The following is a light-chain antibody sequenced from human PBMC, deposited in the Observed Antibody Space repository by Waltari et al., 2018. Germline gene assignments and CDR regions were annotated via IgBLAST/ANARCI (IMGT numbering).Light chain of an antibody. CDR3: ASYTRRSTVA. CDR2: DVT. V-gene: IGLV2-14*03. Sequence: QSALTQPASVSGSPGQSITSSCTGTSSDVGAFDFVSWYQHHPGKVPQLVIFDVTNRPSGVSHRFSGSKSGNTASLTISGLQAEDEADYYCASYTRRSTVAFGGGTKLTVL. J-gene: IGLJ2*01. CDR1: SSDVGAFDF.